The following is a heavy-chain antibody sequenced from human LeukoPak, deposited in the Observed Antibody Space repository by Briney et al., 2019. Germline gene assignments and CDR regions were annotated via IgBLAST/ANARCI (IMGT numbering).Heavy chain of an antibody. CDR3: ARGVEVATRGFDY. CDR2: MNPNSGNT. V-gene: IGHV1-8*01. J-gene: IGHJ4*02. CDR1: GYTFTSYD. Sequence: GASVNVSFKASGYTFTSYDINWVRQATGQGLEWMGWMNPNSGNTGYAQKFQGRVTMTRNTSISTAYMEPSSLRSEDTAVYYCARGVEVATRGFDYWGQGTLVTVSS. D-gene: IGHD5-24*01.